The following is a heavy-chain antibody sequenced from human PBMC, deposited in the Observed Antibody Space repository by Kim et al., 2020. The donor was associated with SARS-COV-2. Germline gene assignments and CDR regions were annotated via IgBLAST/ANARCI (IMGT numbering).Heavy chain of an antibody. D-gene: IGHD6-13*01. CDR2: IYYSGST. Sequence: SETLSLTCTVSGGSISSYYWSWIRQPPGKGLEWIGYIYYSGSTNYNPSLKSRVTISVDTSKNQFSLKLSSVTAADTAVYYCARAGGSSWYFDYYYYYGMDVWGQGTTVTVSS. V-gene: IGHV4-59*13. CDR3: ARAGGSSWYFDYYYYYGMDV. CDR1: GGSISSYY. J-gene: IGHJ6*02.